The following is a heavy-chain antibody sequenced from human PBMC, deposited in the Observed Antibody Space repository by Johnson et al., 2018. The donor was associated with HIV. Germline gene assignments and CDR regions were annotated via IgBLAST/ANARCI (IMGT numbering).Heavy chain of an antibody. D-gene: IGHD3-10*01. CDR2: ISSSGST. CDR1: GFTFSAYW. CDR3: ARGGGTMDDAFDI. Sequence: VQLVESGGGLVQPGGSLRLSCAASGFTFSAYWMTWVRQAPGKGLEWVSYISSSGSTYYADSVKGRFTISRDNSKNTLYLQMNSLRAEDTAVYYCARGGGTMDDAFDIWGQGTMVTVSS. J-gene: IGHJ3*02. V-gene: IGHV3-48*01.